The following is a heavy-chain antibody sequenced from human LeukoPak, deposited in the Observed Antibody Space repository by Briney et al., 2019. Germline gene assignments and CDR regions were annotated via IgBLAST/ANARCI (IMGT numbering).Heavy chain of an antibody. J-gene: IGHJ6*02. CDR1: GFTFYIYA. D-gene: IGHD2-2*01. Sequence: PARSLRLSCEAAGFTFYIYAIHWVRQAPGGGLEWVAVISYDGSSKYYADSVKGRFTLSRDNSKNTLYLQINSLRPEDAAMYYCARDRKPWGYQVLPYYYSGMDVWGQGTTVTVSS. V-gene: IGHV3-30-3*01. CDR3: ARDRKPWGYQVLPYYYSGMDV. CDR2: ISYDGSSK.